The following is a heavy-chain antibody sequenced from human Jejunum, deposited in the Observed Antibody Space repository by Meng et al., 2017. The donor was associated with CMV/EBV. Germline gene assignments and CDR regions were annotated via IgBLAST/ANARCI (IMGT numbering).Heavy chain of an antibody. CDR2: IHDSGST. CDR3: ARASYGSGSPLGESWFDP. D-gene: IGHD3-10*01. Sequence: QVTLPESGPGLVKPSQTLSLTCPGSGGSSSSGGYYWSWIRQHPGKGLEWIGYIHDSGSTYYNPSLKSRVTISADTSKNQFSLKPSSVTAADTAVYYCARASYGSGSPLGESWFDPWGQGTLVTVSS. J-gene: IGHJ5*02. CDR1: GGSSSSGGYY. V-gene: IGHV4-31*03.